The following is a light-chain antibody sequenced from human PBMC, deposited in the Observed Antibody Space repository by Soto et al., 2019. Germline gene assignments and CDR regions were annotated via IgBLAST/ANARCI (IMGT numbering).Light chain of an antibody. J-gene: IGLJ1*01. CDR1: SSDIGGYNY. Sequence: QSALTQPASVSGSPGQSITISCTGTSSDIGGYNYVSWYQQLPGKVPKLIIYDVSNRPSGVSDRFSGSKSGNAASLTISGLHAEDVADYYCSSYTSTSTLYVFGTGTKVTV. CDR2: DVS. CDR3: SSYTSTSTLYV. V-gene: IGLV2-14*03.